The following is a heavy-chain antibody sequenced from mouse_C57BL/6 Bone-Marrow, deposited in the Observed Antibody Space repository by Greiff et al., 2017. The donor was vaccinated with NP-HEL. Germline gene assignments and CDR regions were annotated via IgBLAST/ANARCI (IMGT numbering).Heavy chain of an antibody. CDR3: ARYDDYGPAY. D-gene: IGHD2-3*01. CDR2: IYPRSGNT. CDR1: GYTFTSYG. V-gene: IGHV1-81*01. J-gene: IGHJ3*01. Sequence: VQLQQSGAELARPGASVKLSCKASGYTFTSYGISWVKQRTGQGLEWIGEIYPRSGNTYYNEKFKGKATLTADKSSSTAYMELRSLTSEDSAVYFCARYDDYGPAYWGQGTLVTVSA.